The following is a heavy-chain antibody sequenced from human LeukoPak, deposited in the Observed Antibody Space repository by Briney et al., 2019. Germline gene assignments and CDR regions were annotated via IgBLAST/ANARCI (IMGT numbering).Heavy chain of an antibody. Sequence: PGGSLRLSCVVSGFTVSSNDMTWVRQAPGKGLEWVSVIYSGGTTYYADSVKGRFTISRDNSKNTLYLQMNSLRAEDTAVYYCARDFGSGSYRRFDPWGQGTLVTVSS. D-gene: IGHD3-10*01. CDR2: IYSGGTT. V-gene: IGHV3-66*01. J-gene: IGHJ5*02. CDR3: ARDFGSGSYRRFDP. CDR1: GFTVSSND.